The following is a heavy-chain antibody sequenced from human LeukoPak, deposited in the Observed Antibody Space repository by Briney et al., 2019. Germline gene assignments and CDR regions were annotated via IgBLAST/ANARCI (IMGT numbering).Heavy chain of an antibody. Sequence: GGSLRLSCAASGFTFDDYAMHWVRQAPGKGLEWVSGISWNSGSIGYADSVKGRFTISRDNAKNSLYLQMNSLRAEDTALYYCAKSLEPMTTVTTYDYWGQGTLVTVSS. V-gene: IGHV3-9*01. CDR1: GFTFDDYA. CDR3: AKSLEPMTTVTTYDY. J-gene: IGHJ4*02. CDR2: ISWNSGSI. D-gene: IGHD4-17*01.